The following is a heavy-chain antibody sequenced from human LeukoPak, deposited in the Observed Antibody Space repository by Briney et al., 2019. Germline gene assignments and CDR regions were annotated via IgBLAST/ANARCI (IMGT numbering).Heavy chain of an antibody. CDR1: GHTFTSYY. J-gene: IGHJ4*02. CDR2: INPSGGST. Sequence: ASVKVSCKASGHTFTSYYMHWVRRAPGQGLEWMGIINPSGGSTSYAQKFQGRVTMTRDTSTSTVYMELSSLRSEDTAVCYCARDRSLVTAVSGSMNYWGQGTLVTVSS. V-gene: IGHV1-46*01. CDR3: ARDRSLVTAVSGSMNY. D-gene: IGHD6-19*01.